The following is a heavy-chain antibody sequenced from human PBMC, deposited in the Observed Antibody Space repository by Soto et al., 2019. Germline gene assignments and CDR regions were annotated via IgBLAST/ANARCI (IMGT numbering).Heavy chain of an antibody. V-gene: IGHV3-30-3*01. CDR3: ARDKQQLALYYYYGMDV. CDR2: ISYDGSNK. J-gene: IGHJ6*02. Sequence: QVQLVESGGGVVQPGRSLRLSCAASGFTFSSYAMHWVRQAPGKGLEWVAVISYDGSNKYYADSVKGRFTISRDNSKNTLYLQMNSLRAEDTAVYYCARDKQQLALYYYYGMDVWGQGTTVTVSS. D-gene: IGHD6-13*01. CDR1: GFTFSSYA.